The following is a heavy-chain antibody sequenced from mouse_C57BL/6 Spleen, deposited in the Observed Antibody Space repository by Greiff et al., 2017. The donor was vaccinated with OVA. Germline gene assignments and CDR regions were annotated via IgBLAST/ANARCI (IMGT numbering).Heavy chain of an antibody. CDR1: GYTFTSYW. J-gene: IGHJ4*01. V-gene: IGHV1-59*01. CDR2: IDPSDSYT. D-gene: IGHD4-1*01. CDR3: ARSGGITGTGAMDY. Sequence: QVQLQQPGAELVRPGTSVKLSCKASGYTFTSYWMHWVKQRPGQGLEWIGVIDPSDSYTNYNQKFKGKATLTVDTSSSTAYMQLSSLTSEDSAVYYCARSGGITGTGAMDYWGQGTSVTVSS.